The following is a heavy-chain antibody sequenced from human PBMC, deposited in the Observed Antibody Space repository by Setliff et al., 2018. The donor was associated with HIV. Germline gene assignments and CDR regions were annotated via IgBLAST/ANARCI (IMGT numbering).Heavy chain of an antibody. CDR3: ARGTNYYDSHSFPQYYYNAMDV. CDR2: IVLMSGTA. V-gene: IGHV1-69*06. Sequence: SVKVSCKASGDTFSNYVLSWVRQAPGQGLEWMGGIVLMSGTADYAQKFHGRVTITADKSTSTAYMELSSLRSEDTAVYYCARGTNYYDSHSFPQYYYNAMDVWGQGTTVTVSS. D-gene: IGHD3-10*01. CDR1: GDTFSNYV. J-gene: IGHJ6*02.